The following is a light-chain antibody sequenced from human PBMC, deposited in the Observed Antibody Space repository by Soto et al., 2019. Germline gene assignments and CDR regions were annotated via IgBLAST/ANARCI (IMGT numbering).Light chain of an antibody. CDR2: AIS. Sequence: EIVMTHSPAALSVTPGERATLSCRASQSVNNNLAWYQQKPGQAPRLLIHAISTRATGIPARFSGSGSGTEFTLTISSLQSEDFAVYYCQQYSIWRTFGQVTKV. J-gene: IGKJ1*01. V-gene: IGKV3-15*01. CDR3: QQYSIWRT. CDR1: QSVNNN.